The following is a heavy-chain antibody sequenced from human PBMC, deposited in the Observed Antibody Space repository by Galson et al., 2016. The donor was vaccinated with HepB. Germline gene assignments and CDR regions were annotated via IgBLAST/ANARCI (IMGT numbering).Heavy chain of an antibody. V-gene: IGHV1-18*04. J-gene: IGHJ5*02. Sequence: SVKVSCKASSYTFTNYGISWVRQAPGQGLEWMGWISAYNGNTNFAQKLQGRVAMTTDTSTSTTYMELRSLRSDDTAVYYCAKLRLYEVAFDPWGQGPLVTVSS. CDR2: ISAYNGNT. CDR1: SYTFTNYG. CDR3: AKLRLYEVAFDP. D-gene: IGHD3-3*01.